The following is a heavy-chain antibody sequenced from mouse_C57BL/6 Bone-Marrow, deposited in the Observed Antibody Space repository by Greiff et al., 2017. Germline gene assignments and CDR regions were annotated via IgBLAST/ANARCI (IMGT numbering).Heavy chain of an antibody. J-gene: IGHJ4*01. D-gene: IGHD1-1*01. CDR3: ARVTTVVEDAMDY. CDR1: GYSFTDYN. Sequence: LQESGPELVKPGASVKISCKASGYSFTDYNMNWVKQSNGKSLEWIGVINPNYGTTSYNQKFKGKATLTVDQSSSTAYMQLNSLTSEDAAVYYCARVTTVVEDAMDYWGQGTSVTVSP. CDR2: INPNYGTT. V-gene: IGHV1-39*01.